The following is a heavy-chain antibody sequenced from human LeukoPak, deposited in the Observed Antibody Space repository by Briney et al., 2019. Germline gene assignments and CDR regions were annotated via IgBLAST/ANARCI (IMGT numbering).Heavy chain of an antibody. CDR3: ARDERGGYNTIDY. CDR2: ISYDGSNK. D-gene: IGHD5-24*01. J-gene: IGHJ4*02. CDR1: GFTFSSYG. V-gene: IGHV3-30*03. Sequence: GGSLRLSCAASGFTFSSYGMHWVRQAPGKGLEWVAVISYDGSNKYYADSVKGRFTISRDNAKNSLYLQMNSLRAEDTAVYYCARDERGGYNTIDYWGQGTLVTVSS.